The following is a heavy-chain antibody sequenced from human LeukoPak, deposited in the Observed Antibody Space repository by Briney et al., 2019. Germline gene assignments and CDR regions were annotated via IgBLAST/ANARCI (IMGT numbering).Heavy chain of an antibody. V-gene: IGHV4-59*01. CDR3: ATGRDVYGSEY. D-gene: IGHD3-10*01. J-gene: IGHJ4*02. Sequence: SETLSLTCTFPGGSLTYYYWTWIRQVPGEGLGWLGYVFHSGTTNYNPSLKSRVAISLDTTKTQFSLKLSSVTAADTAVYYCATGRDVYGSEYWGQGTLVTVSS. CDR1: GGSLTYYY. CDR2: VFHSGTT.